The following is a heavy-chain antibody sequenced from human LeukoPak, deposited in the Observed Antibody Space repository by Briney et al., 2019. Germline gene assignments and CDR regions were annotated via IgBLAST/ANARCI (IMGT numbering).Heavy chain of an antibody. V-gene: IGHV4-39*01. J-gene: IGHJ4*02. D-gene: IGHD6-13*01. CDR2: IYYSGST. CDR1: GGSISSSSYY. Sequence: KPSETLSLTCTVSGGSISSSSYYWGWIRQPPGKGLEWIGSIYYSGSTYYNPSLKSRVTISVDTSKNQFSLKLSSVTAADTAVYYCARRWYFDYWGQGTLVTVSS. CDR3: ARRWYFDY.